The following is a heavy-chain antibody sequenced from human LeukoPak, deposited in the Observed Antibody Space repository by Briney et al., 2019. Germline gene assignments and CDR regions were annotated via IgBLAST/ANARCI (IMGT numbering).Heavy chain of an antibody. CDR1: GFTFDDYG. Sequence: GGSLRLSCAASGFTFDDYGMSWVRQAPGKGLEWVSGINWNGGSTGYADSVKGRFTISRDNAKNSLYLQMNSLRAEDTAVYYCARELIYDSSGYYSPYYYYMDVWGKGTTVTVSS. J-gene: IGHJ6*03. V-gene: IGHV3-20*04. D-gene: IGHD3-22*01. CDR2: INWNGGST. CDR3: ARELIYDSSGYYSPYYYYMDV.